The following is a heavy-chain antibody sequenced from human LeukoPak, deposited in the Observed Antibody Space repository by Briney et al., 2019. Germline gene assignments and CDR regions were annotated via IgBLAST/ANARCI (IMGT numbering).Heavy chain of an antibody. J-gene: IGHJ6*02. CDR1: GGTFSSYA. CDR2: IIPILGIA. CDR3: ARDLVSRGIAVASNYYYYGMDV. V-gene: IGHV1-69*04. D-gene: IGHD6-19*01. Sequence: GASVKVSCKASGGTFSSYAISWVRQAPGQRLEWMGRIIPILGIANYAQKFQGRVTITADKSTSTAYMELSSLRSEDTAVYYCARDLVSRGIAVASNYYYYGMDVWGQGTTVTVSS.